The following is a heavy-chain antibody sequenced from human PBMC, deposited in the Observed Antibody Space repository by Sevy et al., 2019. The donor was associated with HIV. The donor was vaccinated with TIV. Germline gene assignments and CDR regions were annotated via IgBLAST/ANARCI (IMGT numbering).Heavy chain of an antibody. Sequence: GGSLRLSCAASGFTFSSYDMHWVRQATGKGLEWVSAIGTAGDTYYPGSVKGRFTISRENAKNSLYLQMNSLRAGDTAVYYCARASGSVRYFDWSTLYYFDYWGQGTLVTVSS. CDR3: ARASGSVRYFDWSTLYYFDY. CDR1: GFTFSSYD. D-gene: IGHD3-9*01. CDR2: IGTAGDT. V-gene: IGHV3-13*01. J-gene: IGHJ4*02.